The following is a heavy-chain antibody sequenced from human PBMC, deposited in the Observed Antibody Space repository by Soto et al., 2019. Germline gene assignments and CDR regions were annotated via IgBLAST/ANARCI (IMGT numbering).Heavy chain of an antibody. CDR2: IIPIFGTA. CDR3: ARGYCSSTSCYNWFDP. CDR1: GGTYGSNA. V-gene: IGHV1-69*13. D-gene: IGHD2-2*01. J-gene: IGHJ5*02. Sequence: SVEVSCKASGGTYGSNAISWVRPDPGQGLEWMGGIIPIFGTANYAQKFQGRVTITADESTSTAYMELSSLRSEDTAVYYCARGYCSSTSCYNWFDPWGQGTLVTVSS.